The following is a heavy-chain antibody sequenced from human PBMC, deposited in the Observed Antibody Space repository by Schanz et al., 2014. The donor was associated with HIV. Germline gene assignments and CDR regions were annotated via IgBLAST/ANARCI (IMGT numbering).Heavy chain of an antibody. D-gene: IGHD2-2*01. Sequence: EVQLLESGGGLVQPGGSLRLSCAASGFTFSNYAMTWVRQAPGKGLEWVSAISGGSTYYADSVKGRFTISRDNSKNTLYLQMNSLRAEDTAVYYCARDLGIVVVPATGAGMDVWGQGTTVTVSS. CDR2: ISGGST. CDR1: GFTFSNYA. J-gene: IGHJ6*02. V-gene: IGHV3-23*01. CDR3: ARDLGIVVVPATGAGMDV.